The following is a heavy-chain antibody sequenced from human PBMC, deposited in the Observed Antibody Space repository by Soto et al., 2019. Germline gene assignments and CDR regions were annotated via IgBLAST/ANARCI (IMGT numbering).Heavy chain of an antibody. V-gene: IGHV3-30-3*01. CDR1: GFSLSDYA. CDR2: VSYDESNK. D-gene: IGHD6-19*01. CDR3: ARDSPLPYTSGWDFVMLDQ. Sequence: QVQLVESGGGVVQPGGSLRLSCAASGFSLSDYAMHWVRQAPGKGLEWVASVSYDESNKYYTESVKGRFSISRDTSKNTLSLQMDTLRPVDTAVYYCARDSPLPYTSGWDFVMLDQWGQGTLVTVS. J-gene: IGHJ4*02.